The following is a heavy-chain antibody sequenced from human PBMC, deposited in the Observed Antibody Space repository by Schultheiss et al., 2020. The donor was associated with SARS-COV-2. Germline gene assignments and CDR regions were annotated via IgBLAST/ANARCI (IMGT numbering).Heavy chain of an antibody. CDR3: ASLVAGDYYYYGMDV. J-gene: IGHJ6*02. V-gene: IGHV4-30-2*01. Sequence: SETLSLTCTVSGGSISSGGYSWSWIRQPPGKGLEWIGYIYHSGSTYYNPSLKSRVTISVDRSKNQFSLKLSSVTAADTAVYYCASLVAGDYYYYGMDVWGQGTTVTVSS. CDR2: IYHSGST. CDR1: GGSISSGGYS. D-gene: IGHD3-10*01.